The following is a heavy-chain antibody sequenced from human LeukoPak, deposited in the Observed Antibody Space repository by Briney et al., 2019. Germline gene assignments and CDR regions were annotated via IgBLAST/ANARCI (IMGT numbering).Heavy chain of an antibody. D-gene: IGHD3-10*01. CDR3: ASGLYYGSGSYHY. V-gene: IGHV3-48*01. CDR1: GFSFSTYI. CDR2: ISSSSSTI. Sequence: GGSLRLSCAASGFSFSTYIMNWVRQAPGKGLEWVSYISSSSSTIYYADSVKGRFTISRDNAKNSLYLQMNSLRAEDTAVYYCASGLYYGSGSYHYWGQGTLVTVSS. J-gene: IGHJ4*02.